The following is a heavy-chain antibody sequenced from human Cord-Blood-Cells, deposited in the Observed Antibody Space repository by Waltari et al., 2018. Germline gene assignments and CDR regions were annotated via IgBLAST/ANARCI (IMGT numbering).Heavy chain of an antibody. D-gene: IGHD6-6*01. CDR3: ASWRYKYSSSPDAFDI. CDR2: INPNSGGT. J-gene: IGHJ3*02. CDR1: GYTFTGYY. V-gene: IGHV1-2*02. Sequence: QVQLVQSGAEVKKPGASVKVSCKASGYTFTGYYMHWVRPAPGQGLEWMGWINPNSGGTNYAQKFQGRVTMTRDTSISTAYMELSRLRSDDTAVYYCASWRYKYSSSPDAFDIWGQGTMVTVSS.